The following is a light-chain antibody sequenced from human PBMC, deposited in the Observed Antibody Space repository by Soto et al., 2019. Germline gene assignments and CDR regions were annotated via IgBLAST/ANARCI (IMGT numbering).Light chain of an antibody. CDR1: QTVRNNY. Sequence: VMTQSPGTLSLSPGERATLSCRASQTVRNNYLAWYQQKPGQAPRLLIYGASSRATGIPDRFSGSGSGTDFTRTISRLEPEDFAVYYCQKYGSSLITFGQGTRLEIK. J-gene: IGKJ5*01. CDR3: QKYGSSLIT. CDR2: GAS. V-gene: IGKV3-20*01.